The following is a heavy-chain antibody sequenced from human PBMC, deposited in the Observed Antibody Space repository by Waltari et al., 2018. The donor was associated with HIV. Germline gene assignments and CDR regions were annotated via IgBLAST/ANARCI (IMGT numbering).Heavy chain of an antibody. CDR1: GGSFSGYY. V-gene: IGHV4-34*01. J-gene: IGHJ6*02. CDR2: INHRGST. CDR3: ARARYCSSTRCYTKGRRNSFYYYALDV. D-gene: IGHD2-2*02. Sequence: QVQLQQWGAGLLKPSETLSLTCAVYGGSFSGYYWSWIRQPPGQGLEWIGEINHRGSTNYNPSLKSRVIISVDMSMNQFSLKLSSGTAADTAVYYCARARYCSSTRCYTKGRRNSFYYYALDVWGQGTTVTVSS.